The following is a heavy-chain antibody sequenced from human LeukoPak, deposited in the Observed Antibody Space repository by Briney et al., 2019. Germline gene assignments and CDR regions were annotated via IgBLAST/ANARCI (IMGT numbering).Heavy chain of an antibody. Sequence: RTGGSLRLSCAASGFTFTNAWMSWVRQAPGKGLEWVSSITDTSSYIYYADSVKGRFTISRDSTKKSLYLQMNSLRAEDTAVYYCVRASGAALVIHYFDYWGQGTLITVSS. J-gene: IGHJ4*02. D-gene: IGHD3-9*01. CDR3: VRASGAALVIHYFDY. CDR2: ITDTSSYI. CDR1: GFTFTNAW. V-gene: IGHV3-21*01.